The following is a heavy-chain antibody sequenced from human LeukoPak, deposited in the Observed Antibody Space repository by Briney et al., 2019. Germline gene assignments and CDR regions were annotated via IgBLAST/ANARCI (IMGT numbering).Heavy chain of an antibody. CDR3: ARVRATVTPFDY. J-gene: IGHJ4*02. CDR1: GGSISSYH. CDR2: ITSSSSHI. D-gene: IGHD4-17*01. V-gene: IGHV3-21*01. Sequence: KPSETLSLICSVSGGSISSYHWSWVRQAPGKGLQWVSSITSSSSHIYYADPVKGRFTISRDNAKDSLYLQMNSLRAEDTAVYYCARVRATVTPFDYWGQGTLVTVSS.